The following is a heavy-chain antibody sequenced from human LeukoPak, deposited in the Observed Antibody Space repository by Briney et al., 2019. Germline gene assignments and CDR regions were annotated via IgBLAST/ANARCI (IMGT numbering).Heavy chain of an antibody. CDR1: GYTFTGYY. Sequence: ASVKVSCKASGYTFTGYYMHWVRQAPGQGLEWMGWINPNSGGTNYAQKFQGRVTMTRDTSISTAYMELSRLRSDDTAVYYCAVAYCGGDCYSTLENYFDYWGQGTLVTVSS. CDR3: AVAYCGGDCYSTLENYFDY. D-gene: IGHD2-21*01. J-gene: IGHJ4*02. V-gene: IGHV1-2*02. CDR2: INPNSGGT.